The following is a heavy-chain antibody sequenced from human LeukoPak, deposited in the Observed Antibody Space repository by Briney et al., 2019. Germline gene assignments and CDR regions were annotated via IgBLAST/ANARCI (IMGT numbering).Heavy chain of an antibody. D-gene: IGHD3-10*01. CDR1: GFTFASYA. Sequence: PGGSLRLSCAASGFTFASYAMSWVRQAPGKGLEWVSAIGASGGSTYYTDSVKGRFTISRDNSKNTLYLHMNSLRAEDTAVYYCAKKDGSGSYWPNLRIDYWGQGTLVTVSS. J-gene: IGHJ4*02. CDR3: AKKDGSGSYWPNLRIDY. CDR2: IGASGGST. V-gene: IGHV3-23*01.